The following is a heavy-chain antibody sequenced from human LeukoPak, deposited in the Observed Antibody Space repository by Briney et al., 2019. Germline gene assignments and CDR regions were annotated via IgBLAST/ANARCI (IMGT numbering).Heavy chain of an antibody. CDR3: ARDSSSWYQGNWFDP. Sequence: SVKVSCKAPGGTFSSYAISWVRQAPGQGLEWMGGIIPIFGTANYAQKFQGRVTITADESTSTAYMELSSLRSEDTAVYYCARDSSSWYQGNWFDPWGQGTLVTVSS. J-gene: IGHJ5*02. V-gene: IGHV1-69*13. CDR1: GGTFSSYA. CDR2: IIPIFGTA. D-gene: IGHD6-13*01.